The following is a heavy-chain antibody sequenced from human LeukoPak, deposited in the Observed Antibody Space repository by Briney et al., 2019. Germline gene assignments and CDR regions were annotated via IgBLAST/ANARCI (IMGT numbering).Heavy chain of an antibody. CDR2: ISTDPSNK. CDR3: VKDSSTTWFGRDSK. J-gene: IGHJ4*02. Sequence: GGSLRLSCAASGFSFTYFGLHWVRQAPGKGLEWVALISTDPSNKNYADSVKGRFTISRDNSINTLYLQMRSLRLEDTAVYYCVKDSSTTWFGRDSKWGRGTLVTVSS. D-gene: IGHD3-10*01. V-gene: IGHV3-30*18. CDR1: GFSFTYFG.